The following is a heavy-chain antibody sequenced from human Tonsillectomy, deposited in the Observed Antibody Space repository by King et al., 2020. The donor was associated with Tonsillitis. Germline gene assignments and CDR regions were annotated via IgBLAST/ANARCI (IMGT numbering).Heavy chain of an antibody. D-gene: IGHD3-10*01. Sequence: QLQESGSGLVKPSQTLSLTCAVSGGSISSGGYSWSWIRQPPGKGLEWIGYIYHSGSTYYNPSLKSRVTISVDRSKNQFSLKLSSVTAADTAVYYCARVYGSGSFDWFDPWGQGTLVTVSS. V-gene: IGHV4-30-2*01. CDR2: IYHSGST. CDR1: GGSISSGGYS. CDR3: ARVYGSGSFDWFDP. J-gene: IGHJ5*02.